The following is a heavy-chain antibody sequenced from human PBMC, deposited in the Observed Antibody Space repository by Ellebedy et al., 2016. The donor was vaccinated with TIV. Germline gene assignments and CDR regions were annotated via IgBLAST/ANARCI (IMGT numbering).Heavy chain of an antibody. CDR2: NNGYSGDT. Sequence: AASVKVSCKASGYTFTSYSIFWVRQAPGQGLEWMGWNNGYSGDTNYAQRFQGRVTMTRDTFTRTAYMELRSLTSDDTGVYYCAREVVEVVQGVRTVWFDPWGQGTLVTVSS. CDR3: AREVVEVVQGVRTVWFDP. CDR1: GYTFTSYS. V-gene: IGHV1-18*04. J-gene: IGHJ5*02. D-gene: IGHD3-10*01.